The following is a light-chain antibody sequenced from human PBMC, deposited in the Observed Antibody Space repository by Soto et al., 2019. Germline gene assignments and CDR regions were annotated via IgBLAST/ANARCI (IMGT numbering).Light chain of an antibody. V-gene: IGKV3-11*01. J-gene: IGKJ1*01. CDR1: QSVSSY. CDR2: DAS. CDR3: QQRSNWPGT. Sequence: EIVLTQSPATLSLSPGERATLSCRASQSVSSYSAWYQQKPGQAPRLLIYDASNRATGIPARFSGSGSGTDFTLTISSLEPEDFAVYYCQQRSNWPGTFGQGTKVDI.